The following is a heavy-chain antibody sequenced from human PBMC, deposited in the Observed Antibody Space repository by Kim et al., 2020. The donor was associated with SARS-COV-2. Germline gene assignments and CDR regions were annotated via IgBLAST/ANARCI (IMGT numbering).Heavy chain of an antibody. CDR3: AKRGVDAVMGRLCDY. CDR1: GFTFSTYG. Sequence: GGSLRLSCAASGFTFSTYGMSWVRQAPGKGLEWVSAITGNGDVTYYADSVKGRFAISRDNSKNTLYLQMNSLRAEDTAIYYCAKRGVDAVMGRLCDYWG. J-gene: IGHJ4*01. V-gene: IGHV3-23*01. CDR2: ITGNGDVT. D-gene: IGHD5-18*01.